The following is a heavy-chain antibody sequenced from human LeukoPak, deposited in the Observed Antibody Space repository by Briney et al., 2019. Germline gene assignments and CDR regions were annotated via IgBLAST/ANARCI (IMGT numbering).Heavy chain of an antibody. Sequence: GGSLRLSCAASGFTFSNHAMNWVRQAPGKGLEWVSSISGSGSSAYFADSVKGRFTISRDNSKNTVNLQMNSLRAEDTAIYYCAKAYLNSRAAAGNDAFDVWGQGTMITVSS. CDR2: ISGSGSSA. CDR3: AKAYLNSRAAAGNDAFDV. J-gene: IGHJ3*01. CDR1: GFTFSNHA. D-gene: IGHD6-13*01. V-gene: IGHV3-23*01.